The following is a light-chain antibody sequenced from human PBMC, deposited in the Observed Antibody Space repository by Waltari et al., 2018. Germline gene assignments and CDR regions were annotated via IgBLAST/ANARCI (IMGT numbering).Light chain of an antibody. CDR1: QAISNY. CDR3: QQYHTYPRT. CDR2: AAS. Sequence: DIQMTQSPSSLSASVGDSVIITCRASQAISNYLAWFQQKPGKAPESLIYAASSLQSGVPSRFSGSGSGTDFTLTISSLQPEDFATYYCQQYHTYPRTFGGGTKVEIK. V-gene: IGKV1-16*01. J-gene: IGKJ4*01.